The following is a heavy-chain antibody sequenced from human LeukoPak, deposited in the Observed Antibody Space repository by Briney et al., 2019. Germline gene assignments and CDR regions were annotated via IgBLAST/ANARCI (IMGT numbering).Heavy chain of an antibody. CDR1: GFTFSSYA. V-gene: IGHV3-53*01. D-gene: IGHD3-10*01. CDR2: IYSGGST. J-gene: IGHJ4*02. Sequence: GSLRLSCAASGFTFSSYAMHWVRQAPGKGLEWVSVIYSGGSTYYADSVKGRFTISRDNSKNTLYLQMNSLRAEDTAVYYCARGWAMVRGVLDYWGQGTLVTVSS. CDR3: ARGWAMVRGVLDY.